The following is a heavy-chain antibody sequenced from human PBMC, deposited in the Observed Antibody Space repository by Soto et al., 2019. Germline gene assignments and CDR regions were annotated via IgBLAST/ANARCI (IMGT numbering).Heavy chain of an antibody. Sequence: PSETLSLTCDVYGGSFSDNYWRRIRQPPGEGLEWIGEINDSGHTKINPSLKSRVTMSVDTSKHQFSLNLISVTAADTAVYYCAHHGGRAFDYWGRGTLVTVSS. CDR1: GGSFSDNY. J-gene: IGHJ4*02. CDR3: AHHGGRAFDY. D-gene: IGHD4-17*01. CDR2: INDSGHT. V-gene: IGHV4-34*01.